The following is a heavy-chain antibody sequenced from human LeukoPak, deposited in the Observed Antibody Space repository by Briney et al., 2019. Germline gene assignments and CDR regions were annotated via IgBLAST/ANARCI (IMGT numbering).Heavy chain of an antibody. V-gene: IGHV4-4*02. CDR3: ASIAARRFMDV. Sequence: PSETLSLTCAVSGGSISSSNWWSWVRQPPGKGLEWIGSIYYSGSTYYNPSLKSRVTISVDTSKNQFSLKLSSVTAADTAVYYCASIAARRFMDVWGKGTTVTVSS. CDR2: IYYSGST. J-gene: IGHJ6*03. D-gene: IGHD6-6*01. CDR1: GGSISSSNW.